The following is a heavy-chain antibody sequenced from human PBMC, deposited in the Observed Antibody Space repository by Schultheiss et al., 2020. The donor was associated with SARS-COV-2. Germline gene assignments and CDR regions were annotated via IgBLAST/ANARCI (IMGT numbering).Heavy chain of an antibody. CDR1: GGSISSYY. J-gene: IGHJ4*02. CDR3: ARERIQLWLQAFDY. D-gene: IGHD5-18*01. CDR2: IYTSGST. V-gene: IGHV4-4*07. Sequence: SCTVSGGSISSYYWSWIRQPAGKGLEWIGRIYTSGSTNYNPSLKSRVTMSVDTSKNQFSLKLSSVTAADTAVYYCARERIQLWLQAFDYWGQGTLVTVSS.